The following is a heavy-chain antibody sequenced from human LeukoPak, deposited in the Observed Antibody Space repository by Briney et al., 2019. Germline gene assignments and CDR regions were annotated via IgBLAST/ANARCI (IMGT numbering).Heavy chain of an antibody. CDR3: ARDLTVYYGSGKTPISRMDV. CDR1: GGTFSSYA. V-gene: IGHV1-69*01. J-gene: IGHJ6*04. CDR2: IIPIFGTA. Sequence: GASVNVSCKASGGTFSSYAISWVRQAPGQGLEWMGGIIPIFGTANYAQKFQGRVTITADESTSTAYMELSSLRSEDTAVYYCARDLTVYYGSGKTPISRMDVWGKGTTVTVSS. D-gene: IGHD3-10*01.